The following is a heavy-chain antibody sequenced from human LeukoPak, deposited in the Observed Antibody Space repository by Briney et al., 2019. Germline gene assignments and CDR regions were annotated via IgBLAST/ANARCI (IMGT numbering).Heavy chain of an antibody. D-gene: IGHD2/OR15-2a*01. J-gene: IGHJ6*02. CDR1: GGSISSYY. CDR2: IYYSGST. CDR3: ARASMGRYGMDV. V-gene: IGHV4-59*01. Sequence: PSETLSLTCTVSGGSISSYYWSWIRQPPGKGLEWIGYIYYSGSTNYNPSLKSRVTISVDTSKNQFSLKLSSVTAADTAVYYCARASMGRYGMDVWGQGTTVTVSS.